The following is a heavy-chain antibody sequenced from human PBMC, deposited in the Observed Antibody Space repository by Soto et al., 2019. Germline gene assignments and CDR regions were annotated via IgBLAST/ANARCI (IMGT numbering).Heavy chain of an antibody. J-gene: IGHJ4*02. CDR1: GFTFSNAW. D-gene: IGHD4-17*01. CDR3: TTLTVIDVHSDY. Sequence: EVQLVESWGGLVKPGGSLRLSCAASGFTFSNAWMNWVRQAPGKGLEWVGRIKSKTDGGATDYPAPVKGRFTISRDDSKTTLYLQMNNLKTEDTAVYYCTTLTVIDVHSDYWGQGTLVVVSS. CDR2: IKSKTDGGAT. V-gene: IGHV3-15*01.